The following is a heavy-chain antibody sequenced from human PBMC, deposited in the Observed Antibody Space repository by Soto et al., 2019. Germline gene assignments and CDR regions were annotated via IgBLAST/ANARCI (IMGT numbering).Heavy chain of an antibody. Sequence: SETLSLTCSVSGGSIISGGYYWSWIRQHPGKGLEWIGYIYYSGSTYYNPSLKSRVTMSVDTSKNQFSLKLSSVTAADTAVYYCATEVIWGQGTMVTVSS. CDR2: IYYSGST. CDR1: GGSIISGGYY. V-gene: IGHV4-31*03. CDR3: ATEVI. J-gene: IGHJ3*02.